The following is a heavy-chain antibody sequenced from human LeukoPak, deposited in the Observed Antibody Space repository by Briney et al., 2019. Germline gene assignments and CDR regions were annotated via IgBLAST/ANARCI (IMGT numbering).Heavy chain of an antibody. Sequence: PGGSLRLSCAASGFTFSSYSLNWVRQAPGKGLEWVSVIDSGGTTSYADSVKGRFTISRDNSNNTLYLQINSLRAEDTAVYYCARFGLISAGFDIWGQGTMVTISS. J-gene: IGHJ3*02. CDR1: GFTFSSYS. D-gene: IGHD3/OR15-3a*01. CDR2: IDSGGTT. V-gene: IGHV3-53*01. CDR3: ARFGLISAGFDI.